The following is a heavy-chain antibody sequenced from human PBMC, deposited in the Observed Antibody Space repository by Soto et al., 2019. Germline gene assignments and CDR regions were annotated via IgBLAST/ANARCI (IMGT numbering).Heavy chain of an antibody. J-gene: IGHJ4*02. CDR2: IYHSGST. CDR1: GGSISSGGYS. Sequence: QLQLQESGSGLVKPSQTLSLTCAVSGGSISSGGYSWSWIRQPPGKGLEGIGYIYHSGSTYYHPSLCSRATISVYAYTSQFSLKLSSVTAADTAVYYCASSHAGAHITAAVHWGQGTLVTVSS. CDR3: ASSHAGAHITAAVH. D-gene: IGHD6-13*01. V-gene: IGHV4-30-2*01.